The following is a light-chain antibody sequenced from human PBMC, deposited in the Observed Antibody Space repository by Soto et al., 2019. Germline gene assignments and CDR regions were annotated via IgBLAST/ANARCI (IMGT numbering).Light chain of an antibody. CDR3: QQYYDYPWT. Sequence: DIQMNQSPFTLSASVGDRITITCRASQSVTTRLAWHQHKPGKAPKVLIYDASNLETGVPSRFSGSGSGREFTLTISSLQPDDFATYYCQQYYDYPWTFGQGTKVDIK. J-gene: IGKJ1*01. CDR1: QSVTTR. CDR2: DAS. V-gene: IGKV1-5*01.